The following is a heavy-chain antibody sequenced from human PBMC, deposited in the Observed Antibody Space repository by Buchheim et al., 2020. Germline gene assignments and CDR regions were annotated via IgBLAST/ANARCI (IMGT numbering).Heavy chain of an antibody. V-gene: IGHV3-30*18. Sequence: QVQLVESGGGVVQPGTSLRLSCAASGFTFSSYGMDWVRQAPGKGLEWVTVISYGGSKKFYADSVKGRFTISRDNSTNTLYLQMNSLRAEDTAVYYCAKAMTKIVDASDNWGQGTL. CDR3: AKAMTKIVDASDN. CDR2: ISYGGSKK. CDR1: GFTFSSYG. J-gene: IGHJ4*02. D-gene: IGHD3-22*01.